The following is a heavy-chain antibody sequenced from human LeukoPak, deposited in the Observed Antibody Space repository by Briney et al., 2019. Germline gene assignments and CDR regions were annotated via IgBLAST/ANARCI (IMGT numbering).Heavy chain of an antibody. CDR3: AHLVLSTYSSASTYYFDY. D-gene: IGHD6-19*01. Sequence: SGPTLVNPTQTLTLTCTFSGFSLSTSGVGVGWIRQPPGKALEWLALFYWDDDKRYSPSLKSRLSITKDTSKNQVVLTMTNMDPVDTATYYCAHLVLSTYSSASTYYFDYWGQGTLVTVSS. V-gene: IGHV2-5*02. CDR2: FYWDDDK. J-gene: IGHJ4*02. CDR1: GFSLSTSGVG.